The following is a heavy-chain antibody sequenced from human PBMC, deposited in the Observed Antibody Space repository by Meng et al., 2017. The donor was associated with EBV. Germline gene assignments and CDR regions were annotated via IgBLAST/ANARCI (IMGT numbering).Heavy chain of an antibody. D-gene: IGHD3-10*01. V-gene: IGHV1-69*01. Sequence: QVQVLHAGAEVKKPGSSVMVCCRTSGGTFRSDAVSWVRQAPGQGLEWMGGLIPMVGAPHYAQKFQGRVTIIADESTSTHSMELNSLRSEDTAMYYCASESGRGFTPNYWGQGTLVTVSS. J-gene: IGHJ4*02. CDR2: LIPMVGAP. CDR3: ASESGRGFTPNY. CDR1: GGTFRSDA.